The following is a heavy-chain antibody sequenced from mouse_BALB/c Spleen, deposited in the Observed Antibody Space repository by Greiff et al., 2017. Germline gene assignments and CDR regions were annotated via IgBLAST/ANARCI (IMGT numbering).Heavy chain of an antibody. CDR3: AKQITTVVEYYAMDY. V-gene: IGHV2-6-5*01. J-gene: IGHJ4*01. D-gene: IGHD1-1*01. CDR2: IWGGGST. CDR1: GFSLTDYG. Sequence: VKLMESGPGLVAPSQSLSITCTVSGFSLTDYGVSWIRQPPGKGLEWLGVIWGGGSTYYNSALKSRLSISKDNSKSQVFLKMNSLQTDDTAMYYCAKQITTVVEYYAMDYWGQGTSVTVSS.